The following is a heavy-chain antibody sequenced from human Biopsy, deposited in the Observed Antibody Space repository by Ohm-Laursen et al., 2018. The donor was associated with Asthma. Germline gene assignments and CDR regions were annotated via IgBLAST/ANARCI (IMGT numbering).Heavy chain of an antibody. J-gene: IGHJ4*02. CDR2: IHYSGST. D-gene: IGHD2-15*01. CDR3: AGFCSGGNCPDH. Sequence: SETLSLTCTVSGGSITSSSYYWGWIRQPPGKGMEWIGNIHYSGSTYSNPSLKSRVTISVDTSKKQISLRLSSVIAADTAVYYCAGFCSGGNCPDHWGQGTLVTASS. V-gene: IGHV4-39*07. CDR1: GGSITSSSYY.